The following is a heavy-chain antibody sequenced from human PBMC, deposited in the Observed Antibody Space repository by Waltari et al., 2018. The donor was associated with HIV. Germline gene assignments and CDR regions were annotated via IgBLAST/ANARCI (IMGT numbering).Heavy chain of an antibody. Sequence: EVQLVEYGGGLVQPGGSLRLSCAASGFTFSNFWMSWVRQAPGKGLEWGANINEDGRDEFYVGSVTGRFTISRDNARNSLYLQMNNLTAEDTAVYYCAREYLTSPYIFNYWGRGTLVAVSS. J-gene: IGHJ4*02. CDR1: GFTFSNFW. V-gene: IGHV3-7*03. CDR3: AREYLTSPYIFNY. D-gene: IGHD3-16*01. CDR2: INEDGRDE.